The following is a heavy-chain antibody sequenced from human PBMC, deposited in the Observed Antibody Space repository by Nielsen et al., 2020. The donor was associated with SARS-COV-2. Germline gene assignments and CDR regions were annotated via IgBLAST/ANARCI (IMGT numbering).Heavy chain of an antibody. D-gene: IGHD5-18*01. CDR3: ARDRANGYSYAYEMDV. CDR2: ISGSGGST. J-gene: IGHJ6*02. CDR1: GFTFSSYA. V-gene: IGHV3-23*01. Sequence: GESLKISCAASGFTFSSYAMSWVRQAPGKGLEWVSAISGSGGSTYYADSVKGRFTISRDNSKNTLYLQMNSLRAEDTAVYYCARDRANGYSYAYEMDVWGQGTTVTVSS.